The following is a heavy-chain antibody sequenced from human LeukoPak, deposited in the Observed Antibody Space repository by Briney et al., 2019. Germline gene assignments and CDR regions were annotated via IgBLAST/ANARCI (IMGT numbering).Heavy chain of an antibody. CDR3: ARGDLAYYYDISGQFDY. V-gene: IGHV1-46*01. Sequence: ASVKVSCKASGYTFTSYYMHWVRQAPGQGLEWMGIINPSGGSTSYAQKFQGRVTMTRDMSTSTVYMELSSLRSEDTAVYYCARGDLAYYYDISGQFDYWGQGALVTVSS. D-gene: IGHD3-22*01. J-gene: IGHJ4*02. CDR2: INPSGGST. CDR1: GYTFTSYY.